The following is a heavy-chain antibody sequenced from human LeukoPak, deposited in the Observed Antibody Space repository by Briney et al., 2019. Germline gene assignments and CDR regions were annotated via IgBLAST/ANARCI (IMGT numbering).Heavy chain of an antibody. Sequence: GGSLRLSCAASGFTFSSYGMHWVRQAPGKGLEWVAVISYDGSNKYYADSVKGRFTISRDNAKNSLYLQMNSLRAEDTAVYYCAREARRWLQLGAFDIWGQGTMVTVSS. J-gene: IGHJ3*02. V-gene: IGHV3-30*03. CDR3: AREARRWLQLGAFDI. CDR2: ISYDGSNK. D-gene: IGHD5-24*01. CDR1: GFTFSSYG.